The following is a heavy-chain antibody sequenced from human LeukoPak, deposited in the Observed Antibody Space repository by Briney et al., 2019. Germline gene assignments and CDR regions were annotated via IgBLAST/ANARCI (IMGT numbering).Heavy chain of an antibody. J-gene: IGHJ5*02. CDR2: IYTSGST. CDR3: ARQGYYDSSGYYFLFDP. D-gene: IGHD3-22*01. CDR1: GGSISSYY. V-gene: IGHV4-4*09. Sequence: PSETLSLTCTVSGGSISSYYWSWIRQPPGKGLEWIGYIYTSGSTNYNPSLKSRVTISVDTSKNQFSLKLSSVTAADTAVYYCARQGYYDSSGYYFLFDPWGQGTLVTVSS.